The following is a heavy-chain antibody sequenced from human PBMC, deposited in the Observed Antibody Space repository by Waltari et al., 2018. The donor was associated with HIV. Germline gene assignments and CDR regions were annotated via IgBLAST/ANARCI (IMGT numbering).Heavy chain of an antibody. D-gene: IGHD6-19*01. CDR3: ARDLSSGWLFS. J-gene: IGHJ4*02. CDR2: FYAGGST. CDR1: GFTVISNY. Sequence: EVQLVETGGGLIQPGGSLRLSGAASGFTVISNYMSWVRQAPGKGLECVSTFYAGGSTYYADSVKGRFTISRDNAKNTLYLQMNSLRAEDTAVYYCARDLSSGWLFSWGQGTLVTVSS. V-gene: IGHV3-53*02.